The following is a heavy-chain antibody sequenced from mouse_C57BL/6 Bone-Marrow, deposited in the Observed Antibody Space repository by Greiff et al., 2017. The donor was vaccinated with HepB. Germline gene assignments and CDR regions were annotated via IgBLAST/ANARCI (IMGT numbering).Heavy chain of an antibody. Sequence: VKLQQSGAELARPGASVKLSCKASGYTFTSYGISWVKQRTGQGLEWIGEIYPRSGNTYYNEKFKGKATLTADKSSSTAYMELRSLTSEDSAVYFCAREGLRGYFDYWGQGTTLTVSS. D-gene: IGHD3-1*01. CDR3: AREGLRGYFDY. CDR1: GYTFTSYG. V-gene: IGHV1-81*01. J-gene: IGHJ2*01. CDR2: IYPRSGNT.